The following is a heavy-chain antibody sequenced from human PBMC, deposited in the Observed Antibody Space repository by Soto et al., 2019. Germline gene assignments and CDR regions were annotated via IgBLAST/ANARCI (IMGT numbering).Heavy chain of an antibody. CDR2: ISSSSSTI. D-gene: IGHD6-13*01. J-gene: IGHJ6*03. CDR3: ARWVVAAGTGYYYYMDV. CDR1: GFTFSSYS. Sequence: GGSLRLSCAASGFTFSSYSMNWVRQAPGKGLEWVSYISSSSSTIYYADSVKGRFTISRDNAKNSLYLQMNSLRAEDTAVYYCARWVVAAGTGYYYYMDVWGKGTMVTVSS. V-gene: IGHV3-48*01.